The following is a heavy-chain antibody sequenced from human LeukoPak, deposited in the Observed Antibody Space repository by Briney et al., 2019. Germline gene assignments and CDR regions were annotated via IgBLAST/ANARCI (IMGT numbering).Heavy chain of an antibody. CDR2: IYYNGGT. J-gene: IGHJ4*02. Sequence: SETLSLTCTVFGGSISSYYWSWIRQPPGKGLEWIGYIYYNGGTNYNPSLKSRVTMSLDTSTNQFSLKLSSVTAADTAVYYCARVGVPGSFDYWGQGTLVTVSS. CDR3: ARVGVPGSFDY. V-gene: IGHV4-59*01. D-gene: IGHD3-3*01. CDR1: GGSISSYY.